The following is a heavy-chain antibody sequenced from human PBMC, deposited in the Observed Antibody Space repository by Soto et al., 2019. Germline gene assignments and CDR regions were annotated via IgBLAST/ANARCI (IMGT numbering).Heavy chain of an antibody. CDR1: GFTFSSYW. CDR2: ISSTTNYI. CDR3: ARESEDLTSNFDY. Sequence: EAQLVESGGGLVQPGGSLRLSCAASGFTFSSYWMHWVRQAPGKGLVWVSSISSTTNYIYYGDSMKGRFTISRDNAKNSLYLEMNSLRAEDTAVYYCARESEDLTSNFDYWGQGTLVTVSS. J-gene: IGHJ4*02. V-gene: IGHV3-21*06.